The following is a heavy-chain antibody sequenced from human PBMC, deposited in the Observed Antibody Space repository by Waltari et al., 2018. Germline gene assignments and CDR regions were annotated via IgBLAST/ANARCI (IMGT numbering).Heavy chain of an antibody. CDR1: GGSFSSFA. CDR2: IIPTVQTT. V-gene: IGHV1-69*01. Sequence: QVQLVQSGAEVKKPGSSVRVSCKASGGSFSSFAISWVRQAPGQGLEWMGGIIPTVQTTNYAQKVQGRVTISADASTSTAHMELRSLRSDDTAIYYCARDGSHNYGEFDSWGQGTLVTVSS. J-gene: IGHJ4*02. CDR3: ARDGSHNYGEFDS. D-gene: IGHD5-18*01.